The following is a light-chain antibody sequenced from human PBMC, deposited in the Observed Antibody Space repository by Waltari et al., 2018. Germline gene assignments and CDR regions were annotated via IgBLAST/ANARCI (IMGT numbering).Light chain of an antibody. CDR1: RSVSSN. V-gene: IGKV3-15*01. Sequence: EVVMTQSPATLSVSPGERATLSCRASRSVSSNGAWYQQKPGQAPRLLISDASTRATGIPARFSGSGSGTEFTLTIGSLQSEDSAVYYCQQYHIWWTFGQGTKVEIK. CDR2: DAS. CDR3: QQYHIWWT. J-gene: IGKJ1*01.